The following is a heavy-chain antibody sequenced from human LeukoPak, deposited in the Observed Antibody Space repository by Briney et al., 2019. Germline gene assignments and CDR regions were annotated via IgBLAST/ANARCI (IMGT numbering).Heavy chain of an antibody. CDR3: ARVVLRFLEWLPPDY. V-gene: IGHV1-2*02. J-gene: IGHJ4*02. D-gene: IGHD3-3*01. CDR2: INPNSGGT. Sequence: VASVKVSCKASGYTFTGYYMHWVRQAPGQGLEWMGWINPNSGGTNYAQKFQGRVTMTRDTSISTAYMELSRLRSDDTAVYYCARVVLRFLEWLPPDYWGQGTLVTVSS. CDR1: GYTFTGYY.